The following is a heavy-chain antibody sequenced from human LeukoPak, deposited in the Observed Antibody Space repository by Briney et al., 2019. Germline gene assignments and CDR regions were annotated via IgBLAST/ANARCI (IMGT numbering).Heavy chain of an antibody. CDR3: ARKRYGSKFDY. CDR2: INPNSGGT. V-gene: IGHV1-2*06. D-gene: IGHD3-16*01. CDR1: GYTFTGYY. J-gene: IGHJ4*02. Sequence: ASVKVSCKASGYTFTGYYMHWVRQAPGQGLEWMGRINPNSGGTNYAQKFQGRVTMTRDTSISTAYMELSRLRSDDTAVYCCARKRYGSKFDYWGQGTLVTVSS.